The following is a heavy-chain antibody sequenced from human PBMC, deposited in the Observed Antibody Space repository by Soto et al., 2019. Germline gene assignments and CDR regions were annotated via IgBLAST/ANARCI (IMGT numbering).Heavy chain of an antibody. J-gene: IGHJ6*02. CDR2: IHYTGSV. Sequence: PSETLSLTCTVSGGSLNSEHYHWTWIRQAPGKGLEWIGYIHYTGSVRYNPSLQSRITMSVDTSKNLFSLNLSSVTAADTAVYFCVREDDGGEGDYSGLDVRGQGTIVTVSS. CDR1: GGSLNSEHYH. CDR3: VREDDGGEGDYSGLDV. D-gene: IGHD2-21*01. V-gene: IGHV4-30-4*01.